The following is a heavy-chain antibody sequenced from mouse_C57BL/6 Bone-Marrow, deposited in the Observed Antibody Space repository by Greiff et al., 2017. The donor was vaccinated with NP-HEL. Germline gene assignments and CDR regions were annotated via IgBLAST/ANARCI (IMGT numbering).Heavy chain of an antibody. V-gene: IGHV14-4*01. CDR2: IDPENGDT. CDR3: TTLVITTVVPFDY. CDR1: GFNIKDDY. J-gene: IGHJ2*01. D-gene: IGHD1-1*01. Sequence: VQLQQSGAELVRPGASVKLSCTASGFNIKDDYMHWVKQRPEQGLEWIGWIDPENGDTEYASKFQGKATITADTSSNTAYLPLSSLTSEDTAVYYCTTLVITTVVPFDYWGQGTTLTVSS.